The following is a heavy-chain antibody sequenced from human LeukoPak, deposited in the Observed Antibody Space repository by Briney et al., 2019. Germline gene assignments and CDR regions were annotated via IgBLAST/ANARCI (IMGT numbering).Heavy chain of an antibody. CDR3: AREHTYYDFWSGYYYYYYYMGV. J-gene: IGHJ6*03. CDR2: ISSSSSYI. V-gene: IGHV3-21*01. D-gene: IGHD3-3*01. CDR1: GFTFSSYS. Sequence: GGSLRLSCAASGFTFSSYSMNWVRQAPGKGLEWVSSISSSSSYIYYADSVKGRFTISRDNAKNSLYLQMNSLRAEDTAVYYCAREHTYYDFWSGYYYYYYYMGVWGKGTTVTVSS.